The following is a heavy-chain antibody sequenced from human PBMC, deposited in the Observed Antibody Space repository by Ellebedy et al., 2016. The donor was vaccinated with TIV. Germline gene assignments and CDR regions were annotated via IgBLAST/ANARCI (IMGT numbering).Heavy chain of an antibody. Sequence: MPGGSLRLSCAVYGGSFSGYYWGWIRQPPGKGLEWIGSIYYSGSTYYNPSLKSRVTISVDTSKNQFSLKLSSVTAADTAVYYCARQGHSSGWYVGEYYFDYWGQGTLVTVSS. V-gene: IGHV4-39*01. D-gene: IGHD6-19*01. CDR3: ARQGHSSGWYVGEYYFDY. CDR1: GGSFSGYY. J-gene: IGHJ4*02. CDR2: IYYSGST.